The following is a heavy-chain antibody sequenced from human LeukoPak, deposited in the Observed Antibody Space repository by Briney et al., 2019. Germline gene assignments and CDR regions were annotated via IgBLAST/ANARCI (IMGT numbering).Heavy chain of an antibody. CDR1: GFTFSYAW. J-gene: IGHJ3*02. Sequence: GGSLRLSCAASGFTFSYAWMSWVRQAPGKGLEWVGRIKSKTDGGTTDYAAPVKGRFTISRDDSKNTLYLQMNSLKIEDTAVYYCTTKMTYCGGDCYPGAFDIWGQGTMVTISS. D-gene: IGHD2-21*02. CDR2: IKSKTDGGTT. V-gene: IGHV3-15*01. CDR3: TTKMTYCGGDCYPGAFDI.